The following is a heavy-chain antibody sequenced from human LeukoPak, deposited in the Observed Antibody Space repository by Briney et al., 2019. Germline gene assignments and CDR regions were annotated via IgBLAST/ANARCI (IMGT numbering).Heavy chain of an antibody. D-gene: IGHD4-17*01. CDR2: IYYSGST. J-gene: IGHJ4*02. CDR3: ARHGPPPTTVTTGFDY. V-gene: IGHV4-59*08. CDR1: GGSISSYY. Sequence: SETLSLTCTVSGGSISSYYWSWIRQPPGKGLEWIGYIYYSGSTNYNPSLKSRVTISVDTSKNQFSLKLSSVTAADTAVYYCARHGPPPTTVTTGFDYWGQGTLVTFSS.